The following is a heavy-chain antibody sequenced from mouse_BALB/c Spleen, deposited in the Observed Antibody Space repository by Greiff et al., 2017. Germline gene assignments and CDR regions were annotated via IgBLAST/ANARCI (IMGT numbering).Heavy chain of an antibody. CDR2: INPYNGDT. J-gene: IGHJ2*01. CDR1: GYSFTGYF. Sequence: EVQLQQSGPELVKPGASVKISCKASGYSFTGYFMNWVMQSHGKSLEWIGRINPYNGDTFYNQKFKGKATLTVDKSSSTAHMELRSLASEDSAVYYCARVSFDYFDYWGQGTTLTVSS. V-gene: IGHV1-20*02. CDR3: ARVSFDYFDY.